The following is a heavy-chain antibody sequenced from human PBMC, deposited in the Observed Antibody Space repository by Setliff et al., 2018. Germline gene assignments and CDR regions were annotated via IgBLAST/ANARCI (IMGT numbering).Heavy chain of an antibody. J-gene: IGHJ3*01. CDR3: AKNKDWGWRGFGVFDL. CDR1: GGSINTNNYY. CDR2: VYYTGNT. V-gene: IGHV4-39*01. Sequence: SETLSLTCTVSGGSINTNNYYWGWIRQSPGTGLEWIGSVYYTGNTYYKSSLKSRLSISVGTSNNQFSLILRSVTAADTAVYYCAKNKDWGWRGFGVFDLWGHGTMVTV. D-gene: IGHD7-27*01.